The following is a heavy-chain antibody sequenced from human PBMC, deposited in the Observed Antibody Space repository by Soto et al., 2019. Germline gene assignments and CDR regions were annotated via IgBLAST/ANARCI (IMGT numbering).Heavy chain of an antibody. V-gene: IGHV1-18*01. CDR3: ARVVGALGHWFDP. Sequence: QVRLVQSGAEVKKPGASVKVSCKASGYTFTSYGLSWVRQAPGQGLEWMGRISAYNYKTNYAQKLQGRVTMTTDTATSTAYMELRSLRSDDTAVYYCARVVGALGHWFDPWGQGTLVTVSS. J-gene: IGHJ5*02. D-gene: IGHD1-26*01. CDR1: GYTFTSYG. CDR2: ISAYNYKT.